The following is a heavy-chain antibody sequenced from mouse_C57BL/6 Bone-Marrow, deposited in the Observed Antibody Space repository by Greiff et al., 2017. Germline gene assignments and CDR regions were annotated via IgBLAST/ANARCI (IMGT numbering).Heavy chain of an antibody. CDR3: ASRFDV. CDR2: ISYDGSN. Sequence: ESGPGLVKPSQSLSLTCSVTGYSITSGYYWNWIRQFPGNKLEWMGYISYDGSNNYNPSLKNRISITRDTSKNQFFLNLNSVTTEETATYYCASRFDVWGTGTTVTVSS. CDR1: GYSITSGYY. V-gene: IGHV3-6*01. J-gene: IGHJ1*03.